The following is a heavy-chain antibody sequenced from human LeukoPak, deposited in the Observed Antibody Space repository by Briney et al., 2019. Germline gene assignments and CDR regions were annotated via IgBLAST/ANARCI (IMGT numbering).Heavy chain of an antibody. D-gene: IGHD3-10*01. CDR2: ISTSSSYI. CDR3: ARDYGSGSYSAPLDV. V-gene: IGHV3-21*01. Sequence: GGSLRLSCAASGFTFSSYSMNWVRQAPGQGLEWVSFISTSSSYIHNADSVKGRFTISRDNAENSLYLQMNSLRAEDTAVYYCARDYGSGSYSAPLDVWGKGTTVTVSS. J-gene: IGHJ6*04. CDR1: GFTFSSYS.